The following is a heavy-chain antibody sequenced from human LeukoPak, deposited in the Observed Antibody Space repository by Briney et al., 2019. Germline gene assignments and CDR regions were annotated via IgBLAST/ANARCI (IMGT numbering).Heavy chain of an antibody. CDR2: INSDWIST. CDR1: AFTFSSYW. D-gene: IGHD4-17*01. Sequence: GGSLRLSCAASAFTFSSYWMHWVRQAPEKGLVWVSRINSDWISTSYPDSVKRRFTISRDNAKNTLYLHMNGLRAEDTAVYYCAKGGATVIDYWGQGTLVTVSS. J-gene: IGHJ4*02. V-gene: IGHV3-74*01. CDR3: AKGGATVIDY.